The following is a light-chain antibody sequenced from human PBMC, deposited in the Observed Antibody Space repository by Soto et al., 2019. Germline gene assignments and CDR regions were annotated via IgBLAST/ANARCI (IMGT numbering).Light chain of an antibody. CDR1: QSVTSSY. CDR2: GAS. Sequence: EIVLTQSPGTLSLSPGERATLSCRASQSVTSSYLAWYQQKPGQAPRLLIYGASSRATRIPDRFSGGGSGTDFTITISRLETEDFAVYYWQQFGSSPKYTFGQRTKLEIK. V-gene: IGKV3-20*01. J-gene: IGKJ2*01. CDR3: QQFGSSPKYT.